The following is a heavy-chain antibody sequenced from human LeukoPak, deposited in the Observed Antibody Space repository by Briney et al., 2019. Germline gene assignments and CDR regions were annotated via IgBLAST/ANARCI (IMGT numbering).Heavy chain of an antibody. CDR1: GYTFTSYG. Sequence: ASVKVSCKASGYTFTSYGISWVRQAPGQGLEWMGWISAYNGNTNYAQKLQGRVTMTTDTSTSTAYMELRSLGSDDTAVYYCARDPGYDILTGYYLIDYWGQGTLVTVSS. J-gene: IGHJ4*02. CDR2: ISAYNGNT. CDR3: ARDPGYDILTGYYLIDY. V-gene: IGHV1-18*01. D-gene: IGHD3-9*01.